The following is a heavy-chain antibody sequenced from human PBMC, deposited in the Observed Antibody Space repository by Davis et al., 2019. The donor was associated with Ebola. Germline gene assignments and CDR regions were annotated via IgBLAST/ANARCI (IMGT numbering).Heavy chain of an antibody. D-gene: IGHD6-19*01. V-gene: IGHV3-48*02. J-gene: IGHJ3*02. Sequence: GESLKISCAASGFTFSSYSMNWVRQAPGKGLEWVSFISSSSSAIYYADSVKGRFTISRDNAKNSLYLQMNSLRDEDTAVYYCAGVGYTSGWLYDAFDIWGQGTMVTVSS. CDR1: GFTFSSYS. CDR3: AGVGYTSGWLYDAFDI. CDR2: ISSSSSAI.